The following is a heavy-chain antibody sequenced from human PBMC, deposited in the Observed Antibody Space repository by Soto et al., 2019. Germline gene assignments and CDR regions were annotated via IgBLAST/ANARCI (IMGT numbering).Heavy chain of an antibody. D-gene: IGHD3-22*01. CDR3: ARDLNYYDSSRGAYYFDY. Sequence: XGSLRLSCAASGVTFSSYSMNWVRQAPGKGLEWVSYISSSSSTIYYADSVKGRFTISRDNAKNSLYLQMNSLRDEDTAVYYCARDLNYYDSSRGAYYFDYWGQGTLATVSS. CDR1: GVTFSSYS. CDR2: ISSSSSTI. V-gene: IGHV3-48*02. J-gene: IGHJ4*02.